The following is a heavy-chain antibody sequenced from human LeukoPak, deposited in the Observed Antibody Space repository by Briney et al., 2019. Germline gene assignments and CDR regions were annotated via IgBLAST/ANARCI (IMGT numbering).Heavy chain of an antibody. D-gene: IGHD6-19*01. J-gene: IGHJ4*02. CDR2: ISSNGGST. Sequence: GGSLRLSCSASGFTFSSYAMHWVRQAPGKGLEYVSAISSNGGSTYYADSVKGRFTISRDNSKNTLYLQMSSLRAEDTAVYYCVSAGAGSGWTHFDYWGQGTLVTVSS. CDR1: GFTFSSYA. CDR3: VSAGAGSGWTHFDY. V-gene: IGHV3-64D*06.